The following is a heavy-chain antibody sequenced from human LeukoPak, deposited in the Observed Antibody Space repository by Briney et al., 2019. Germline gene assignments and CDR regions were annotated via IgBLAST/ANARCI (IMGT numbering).Heavy chain of an antibody. J-gene: IGHJ5*02. Sequence: SQTLSLTCTVSGGSISSGSYYWSWIRQPPGKGLEWIGYIYYSGSTNYNPSLKSRVTISVDTSKNQFSLKLSSVTAAGTAVYYCARALNDYGDYMVRWFDPWGQGTLVTVSS. CDR3: ARALNDYGDYMVRWFDP. V-gene: IGHV4-61*01. CDR1: GGSISSGSYY. D-gene: IGHD4-17*01. CDR2: IYYSGST.